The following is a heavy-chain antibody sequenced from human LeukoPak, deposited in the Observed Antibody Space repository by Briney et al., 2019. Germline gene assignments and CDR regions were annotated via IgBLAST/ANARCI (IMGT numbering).Heavy chain of an antibody. V-gene: IGHV4-4*07. D-gene: IGHD6-13*01. CDR3: ARGIAAADTRPFDY. J-gene: IGHJ4*02. Sequence: SETLSLTCTVSGGSISSYYWSWIRQPAGKGLEWIGRIYTSGSTDYNPSLKSRVTMSIDTSKNQFSLKLSSVTAADTAVYYCARGIAAADTRPFDYWGQGTLVTVSS. CDR1: GGSISSYY. CDR2: IYTSGST.